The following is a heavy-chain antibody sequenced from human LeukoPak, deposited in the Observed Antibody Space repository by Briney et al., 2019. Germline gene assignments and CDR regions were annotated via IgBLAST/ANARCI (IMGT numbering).Heavy chain of an antibody. D-gene: IGHD1-26*01. CDR1: GFTVSSNY. J-gene: IGHJ4*02. CDR3: ARDSRRVGATGGSDY. Sequence: GGSLRLSCAASGFTVSSNYMSWVRQAPGKGLEWVSVIYSGGSTYYADSVKGRFTISRDNSKNTLYLQLNSLRADDTAVYYCARDSRRVGATGGSDYWGQGTPVTVSS. V-gene: IGHV3-53*01. CDR2: IYSGGST.